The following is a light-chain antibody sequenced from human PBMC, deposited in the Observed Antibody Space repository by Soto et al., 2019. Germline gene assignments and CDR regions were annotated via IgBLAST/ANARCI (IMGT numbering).Light chain of an antibody. CDR3: CSYVGSSILM. V-gene: IGLV2-23*02. Sequence: QSALTQPASVSGSPGQSITISCTGTSSDVGLYNLVSWYQHLPGKAPKLIIYEVNERPSGISDRFSASKSGNTASLTISGLQDEDEADYYCCSYVGSSILMFGGGTQLTVL. CDR1: SSDVGLYNL. J-gene: IGLJ3*02. CDR2: EVN.